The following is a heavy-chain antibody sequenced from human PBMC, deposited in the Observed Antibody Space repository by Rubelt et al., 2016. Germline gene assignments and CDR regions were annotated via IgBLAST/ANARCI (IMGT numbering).Heavy chain of an antibody. CDR2: INHSGST. V-gene: IGHV4-38-2*02. CDR1: GYSIRSGSY. Sequence: QVQLRQWGAGLLKPSETLSLTCIVSGYSIRSGSYWGWIRQPPGKGLEWIGCINHSGSTYHNPSLTRRVTMSVEPSKNQFSLRLSSVTAADTAVNYCARLIARYSTSSPVDCWGQGTLVTVSS. D-gene: IGHD6-6*01. J-gene: IGHJ4*02. CDR3: ARLIARYSTSSPVDC.